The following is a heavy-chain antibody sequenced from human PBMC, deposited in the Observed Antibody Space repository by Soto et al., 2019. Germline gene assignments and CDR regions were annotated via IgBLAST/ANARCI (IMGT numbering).Heavy chain of an antibody. CDR1: GGTFSSYT. V-gene: IGHV1-69*04. D-gene: IGHD3-10*01. Sequence: ASVKVSCKASGGTFSSYTISWVRQAPGQGLEWMGRIIPILGIANYAQKFQGRVTITADKSTSTAYMELSSLRSEDTAVYYCARDIRTFGELTLDYYYYMDVWGKGTTVTVSS. J-gene: IGHJ6*03. CDR2: IIPILGIA. CDR3: ARDIRTFGELTLDYYYYMDV.